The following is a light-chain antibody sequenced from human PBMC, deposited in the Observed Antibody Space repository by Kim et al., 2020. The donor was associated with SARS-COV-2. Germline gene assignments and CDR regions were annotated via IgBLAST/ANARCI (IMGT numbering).Light chain of an antibody. V-gene: IGLV3-21*04. CDR2: YDT. CDR1: TIGSKG. CDR3: HVWDSGTYHVV. J-gene: IGLJ2*01. Sequence: VAPGKSARMSCGGNTIGSKGGQWLRPRAGQAPVMVNYYDTSRPSAIPERCSACSGNTATLTISSVEAGDEADYYCHVWDSGTYHVVFGGGTQLTVL.